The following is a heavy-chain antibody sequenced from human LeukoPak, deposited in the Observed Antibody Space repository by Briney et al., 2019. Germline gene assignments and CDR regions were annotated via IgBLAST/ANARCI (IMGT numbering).Heavy chain of an antibody. CDR2: IKSKTDGGTT. J-gene: IGHJ5*02. CDR3: TTESCGWRNWFDP. V-gene: IGHV3-15*01. CDR1: GFTFSNAW. D-gene: IGHD6-19*01. Sequence: PGGSLRLSCAASGFTFSNAWMSWVRQAPGKGLEWVGRIKSKTDGGTTDYAAPVKGRFTISRDDSKNTLYLQMNSLKTEDTAVYYCTTESCGWRNWFDPWGQGTLVTVSS.